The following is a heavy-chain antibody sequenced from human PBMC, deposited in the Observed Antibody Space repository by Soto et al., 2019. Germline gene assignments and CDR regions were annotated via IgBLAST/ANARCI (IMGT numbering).Heavy chain of an antibody. J-gene: IGHJ3*02. Sequence: PGASLNISCNGSGYSFTIYSIGWVRQMPGKGLGWMGIIYPGDSDTRYSPSFQGQVTISADKSISTAYLQWSSLKASDTAMYYCARRYLVVSFDAFDIWGQGTMVTVSS. CDR1: GYSFTIYS. CDR3: ARRYLVVSFDAFDI. CDR2: IYPGDSDT. V-gene: IGHV5-51*01. D-gene: IGHD3-22*01.